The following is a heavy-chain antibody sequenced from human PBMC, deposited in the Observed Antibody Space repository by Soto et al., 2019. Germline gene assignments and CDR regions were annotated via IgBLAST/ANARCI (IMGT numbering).Heavy chain of an antibody. CDR3: ASSRPNYGGNRLLDY. D-gene: IGHD4-17*01. CDR2: ISAYNGNT. Sequence: GASVKVSCKASGYTFTSYGISWVRQAPGQGLEWMGWISAYNGNTNYAQKLQGRVTMTTDTSTSTAYMELRSLRSDDTAVYYCASSRPNYGGNRLLDYWGQGTLVTVSS. CDR1: GYTFTSYG. V-gene: IGHV1-18*01. J-gene: IGHJ4*02.